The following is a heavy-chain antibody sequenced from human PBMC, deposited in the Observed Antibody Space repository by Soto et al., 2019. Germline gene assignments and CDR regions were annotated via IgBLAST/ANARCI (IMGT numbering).Heavy chain of an antibody. D-gene: IGHD6-13*01. CDR2: IWYDGSNK. J-gene: IGHJ6*02. CDR1: GFTFSSYC. V-gene: IGHV3-33*01. CDR3: ARDGIAAAGTFNYHGMDV. Sequence: GSLRLSCAASGFTFSSYCMHWVRQAPGKGLEWVAGIWYDGSNKYYADSVKGRFTISRDNSKNTLYLQMNSLRAEDTAVYYCARDGIAAAGTFNYHGMDVWGQGTTVTVSS.